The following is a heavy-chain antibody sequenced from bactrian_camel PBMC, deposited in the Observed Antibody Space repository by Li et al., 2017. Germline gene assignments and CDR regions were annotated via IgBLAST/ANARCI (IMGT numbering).Heavy chain of an antibody. CDR3: VAENPFCWVWHRGYTY. D-gene: IGHD5*01. V-gene: IGHV3S57*01. Sequence: QVQLVESGGGSVQAGGSLRLTCAASGRTDSYNVMGWFRQAPGKEREGVAAIGRDGSSYADSVKGRFTISKDNARNTLYLQMNSLKPEDTAMYYCVAENPFCWVWHRGYTYWGQGTQVTVS. J-gene: IGHJ4*01. CDR2: IGRDGS. CDR1: GRTDSYNV.